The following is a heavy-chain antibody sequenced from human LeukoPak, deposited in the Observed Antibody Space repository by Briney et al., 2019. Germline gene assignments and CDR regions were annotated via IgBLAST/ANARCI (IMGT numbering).Heavy chain of an antibody. V-gene: IGHV4-31*03. Sequence: PSQTLSLTCTVSGGSISSGGYYWSWIRQHPGKGLEWIGYIYYSGSTYYNPSLKSRVTISVDTSKNQFSLKLSSVTAADTAVYYCVSFPRIVATQNFDYWGQGTLVTVSS. CDR2: IYYSGST. CDR1: GGSISSGGYY. D-gene: IGHD5-12*01. CDR3: VSFPRIVATQNFDY. J-gene: IGHJ4*02.